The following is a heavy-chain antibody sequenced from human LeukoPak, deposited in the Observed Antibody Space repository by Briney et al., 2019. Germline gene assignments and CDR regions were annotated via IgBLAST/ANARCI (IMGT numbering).Heavy chain of an antibody. V-gene: IGHV1-46*01. D-gene: IGHD1-20*01. J-gene: IGHJ4*02. CDR2: INPSGGST. Sequence: ASVKVSCKASGYTFTSYYMHWVRQAPGQGLEWMGIINPSGGSTSYAQKFQGSVTMTRDMSTSTVYMELSSLRSEDTAVYYCARDFPPLLTGLDYWGQGTLVTVSS. CDR3: ARDFPPLLTGLDY. CDR1: GYTFTSYY.